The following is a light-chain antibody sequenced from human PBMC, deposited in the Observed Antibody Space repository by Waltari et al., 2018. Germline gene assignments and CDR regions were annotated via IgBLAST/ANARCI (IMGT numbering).Light chain of an antibody. CDR1: QSILPW. CDR3: KQDNSYSPGVT. V-gene: IGKV1-5*03. J-gene: IGKJ4*01. CDR2: QAS. Sequence: DIHLTQSPSTLSASVGDRVTLTCPASQSILPWLAWYQQKPGKAPNLLIFQASTLRSGVPPRCIGTGSGKEFKLTISSLQADDFATYYCKQDNSYSPGVTLGGGTKGEIK.